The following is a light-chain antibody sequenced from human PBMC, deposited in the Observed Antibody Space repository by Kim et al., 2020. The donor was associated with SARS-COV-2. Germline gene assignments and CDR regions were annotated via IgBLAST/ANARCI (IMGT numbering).Light chain of an antibody. V-gene: IGLV3-1*01. CDR2: QDS. J-gene: IGLJ2*01. CDR3: QAWDSSVV. Sequence: VSGSPGQTASITCSGDKLGDKYACWYQQKPGQSPVLVIYQDSKRSSGIPERFSGSNSGNTATLTISGTQAMDEADYYCQAWDSSVVFGGGTQLTVL. CDR1: KLGDKY.